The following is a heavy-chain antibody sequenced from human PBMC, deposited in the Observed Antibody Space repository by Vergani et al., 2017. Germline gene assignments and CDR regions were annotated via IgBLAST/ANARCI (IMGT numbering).Heavy chain of an antibody. CDR3: AKDRTHSSSWIRSPNYYYYGMDV. V-gene: IGHV3-30*18. D-gene: IGHD6-13*01. J-gene: IGHJ6*02. CDR1: GFTFSSYG. Sequence: VQLLESGGGLVQPGGSLRLSCAASGFTFSSYGMHWVRQAPGKGLEWVAVISYDGSNKYYADSVKGRFTISRDNSKNTLYLQMNSLRAEDTAVYYCAKDRTHSSSWIRSPNYYYYGMDVWGQGTTVTVSS. CDR2: ISYDGSNK.